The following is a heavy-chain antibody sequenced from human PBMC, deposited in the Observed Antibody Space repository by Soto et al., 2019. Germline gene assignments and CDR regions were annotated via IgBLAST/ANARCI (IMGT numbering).Heavy chain of an antibody. V-gene: IGHV3-64D*06. D-gene: IGHD1-26*01. Sequence: PGGSLKLSCLASGFTFSSYAMHWVRQAPGKGLEYVSAISSNGGSTYYADSVKGRFTISRDKSKNTLYLQMSSLRAEDTAVYYCVKGASATTKDAFDIWGQGTMVTVSS. CDR3: VKGASATTKDAFDI. CDR1: GFTFSSYA. J-gene: IGHJ3*02. CDR2: ISSNGGST.